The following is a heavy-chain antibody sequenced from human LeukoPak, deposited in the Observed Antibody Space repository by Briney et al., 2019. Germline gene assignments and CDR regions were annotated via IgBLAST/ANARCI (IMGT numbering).Heavy chain of an antibody. V-gene: IGHV3-23*01. Sequence: GGSLRLSCAASGFTFSSYAMSWVRQAPGKGLEWVSAISGSGGSTYYADSVKGRFTISRDNSKNTLYLQMNSLRAEDTAVYYCARDTGDYGDYCDYWGQGTLVTVSS. CDR1: GFTFSSYA. CDR3: ARDTGDYGDYCDY. J-gene: IGHJ4*02. D-gene: IGHD4-17*01. CDR2: ISGSGGST.